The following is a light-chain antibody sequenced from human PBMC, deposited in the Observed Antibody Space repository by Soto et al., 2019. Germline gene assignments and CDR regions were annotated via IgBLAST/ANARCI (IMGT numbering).Light chain of an antibody. CDR2: STS. Sequence: QAVVTQEPSLTVSTGETVTLTCASGTGAVTSGYYPNWFQQKPGQAPRALIYSTSNKYSWTPARFSGSLLGGKAALTLSGVQPEDASEYYCLLYYGGQLGVFGGGTKLTV. J-gene: IGLJ2*01. CDR1: TGAVTSGYY. CDR3: LLYYGGQLGV. V-gene: IGLV7-43*01.